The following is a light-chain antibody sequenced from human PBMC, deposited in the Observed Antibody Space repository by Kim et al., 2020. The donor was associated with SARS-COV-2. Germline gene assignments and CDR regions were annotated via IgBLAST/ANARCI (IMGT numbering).Light chain of an antibody. CDR2: YDN. V-gene: IGLV3-21*04. Sequence: APGRRASITWWKNNIGSKAVHWYQQKPGQAPVLVIYYDNNRPSELPERFSGSNSGSTAALTISTVEAGDEADYHCQVWDGAADHPVFGGGTQLTVL. J-gene: IGLJ2*01. CDR3: QVWDGAADHPV. CDR1: NIGSKA.